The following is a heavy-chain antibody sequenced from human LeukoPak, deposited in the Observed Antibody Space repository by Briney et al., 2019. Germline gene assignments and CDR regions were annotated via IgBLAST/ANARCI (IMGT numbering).Heavy chain of an antibody. J-gene: IGHJ4*02. CDR3: AKRARSRGYY. Sequence: GGSLRLSCAASGFTFSTSDMHWVRQATGRGLEWVSAIGTVDDTYYADSVKGRFTISRDNSKNTLYLQMNSLRAEDTAVYYCAKRARSRGYYWGQGTLVTVSS. V-gene: IGHV3-13*01. CDR1: GFTFSTSD. D-gene: IGHD3-10*01. CDR2: IGTVDDT.